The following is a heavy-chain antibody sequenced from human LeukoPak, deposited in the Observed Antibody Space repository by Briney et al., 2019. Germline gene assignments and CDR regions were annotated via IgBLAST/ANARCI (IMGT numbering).Heavy chain of an antibody. Sequence: PGGSLRLSCVVSGLSFNKDVMSWFRQAPGKGLEWVSSVSPGGVSPNHADSVKGRFTVSRDNAKNSLYLQMNSLRAEDTAVYYCASPSFPWFGEFLHDAFDIWGQGTMVTVSS. CDR1: GLSFNKDV. D-gene: IGHD3-10*01. CDR3: ASPSFPWFGEFLHDAFDI. J-gene: IGHJ3*02. CDR2: VSPGGVSP. V-gene: IGHV3-23*01.